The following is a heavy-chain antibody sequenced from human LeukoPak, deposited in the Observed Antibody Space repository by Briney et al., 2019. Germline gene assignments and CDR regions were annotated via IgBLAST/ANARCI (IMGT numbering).Heavy chain of an antibody. D-gene: IGHD3-16*02. V-gene: IGHV7-4-1*02. CDR1: GYTFTSYA. J-gene: IGHJ4*02. CDR3: ARGVFIGLPRYYFDY. CDR2: INTNTGNP. Sequence: ASVKVSCKASGYTFTSYAMNWVRQAPGQGLGWMGWINTNTGNPTYAQGFTGRFVFSLDTSVSTAYLQISSLKAEDTAVYYCARGVFIGLPRYYFDYWGQGTLVTVSS.